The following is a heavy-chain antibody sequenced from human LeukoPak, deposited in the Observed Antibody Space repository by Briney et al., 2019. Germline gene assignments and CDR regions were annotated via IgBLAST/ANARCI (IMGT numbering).Heavy chain of an antibody. CDR1: GGSFSGYY. Sequence: SETLSLTCAVYGGSFSGYYWSWIRQPPGKGLEWIGEINHSGSTNYNPSLKSRVTISVDTSKNQFSLKLSSVTAADTAVYYCARGARVLAYYYGSGSPYNWFDPWGQGTLVTVSS. CDR2: INHSGST. V-gene: IGHV4-34*01. J-gene: IGHJ5*02. CDR3: ARGARVLAYYYGSGSPYNWFDP. D-gene: IGHD3-10*01.